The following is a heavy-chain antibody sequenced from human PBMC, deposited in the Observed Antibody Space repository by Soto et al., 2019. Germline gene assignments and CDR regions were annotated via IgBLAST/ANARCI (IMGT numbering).Heavy chain of an antibody. CDR1: GFTFSSYA. CDR3: ARDHTYIAAADGYYGMDV. CDR2: ISYDGSNK. V-gene: IGHV3-30-3*01. Sequence: GGSLRLSCAASGFTFSSYAMHWVRQAPGKGLEWEAVISYDGSNKYYADSVKGRFTISRDNSKNTLYLQMNSLRAEDTAVYYCARDHTYIAAADGYYGMDVWGQGTTVTVSS. J-gene: IGHJ6*02. D-gene: IGHD6-13*01.